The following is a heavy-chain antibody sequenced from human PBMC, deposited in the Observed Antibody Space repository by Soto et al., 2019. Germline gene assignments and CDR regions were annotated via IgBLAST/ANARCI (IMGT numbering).Heavy chain of an antibody. CDR3: ARRYSNYYYYYYGMDV. J-gene: IGHJ6*02. D-gene: IGHD4-4*01. Sequence: QVQLVQSGAEVKKPGSSVKVSCKASGGTFSSYAISWVRQAPGQGLEWMGGIIPIFGTANYAQKFQGRVTITADESTSTAYMERSSLRSEDTAVYYCARRYSNYYYYYYGMDVWGQGTTVTVSS. CDR1: GGTFSSYA. CDR2: IIPIFGTA. V-gene: IGHV1-69*01.